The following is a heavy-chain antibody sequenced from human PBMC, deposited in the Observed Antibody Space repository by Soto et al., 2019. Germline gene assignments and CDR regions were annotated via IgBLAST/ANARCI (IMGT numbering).Heavy chain of an antibody. CDR3: ARGSDSSGHSHIDS. J-gene: IGHJ4*02. CDR1: GFTFSNYA. V-gene: IGHV3-30*03. CDR2: ISYDGANT. D-gene: IGHD3-22*01. Sequence: QVQLVESGGGVVQPGRSLRLSCTASGFTFSNYAVHWVRQAPGKGLEWLTLISYDGANTQYADSVKGRFAVSRDNSENTVFLQLNMLTTEDTGIFYCARGSDSSGHSHIDSWGQGTLVSVSS.